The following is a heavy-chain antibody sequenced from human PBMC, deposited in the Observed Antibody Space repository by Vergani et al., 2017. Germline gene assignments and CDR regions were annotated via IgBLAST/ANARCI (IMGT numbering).Heavy chain of an antibody. J-gene: IGHJ6*03. CDR1: GGSISSGSYY. CDR2: IYNSGST. V-gene: IGHV4-61*02. D-gene: IGHD6-19*01. Sequence: QVQLQQWGAGLLKPSQTLSLTCTVSGGSISSGSYYWSWIRQPAGKGLEWIGRIYNSGSTKCNPSLKSRVTISLDTSKNQFSLKMSSVTAADTAVYYCARELPGAGYMDVWGEGTTVTVSS. CDR3: ARELPGAGYMDV.